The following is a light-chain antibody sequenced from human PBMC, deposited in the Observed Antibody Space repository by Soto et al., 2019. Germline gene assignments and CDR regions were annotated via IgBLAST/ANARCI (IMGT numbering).Light chain of an antibody. V-gene: IGKV1-6*01. CDR1: QDLRNE. CDR3: LQDRNYPRT. Sequence: AIQMTKSPSSLSASVGERVTITCRASQDLRNELGWYQQRPGKAPKALIYGASNLQSGVPSRFSGSGFVTGFTLTISSLQTEDFATYYCLQDRNYPRTFGQGTKVESK. CDR2: GAS. J-gene: IGKJ1*01.